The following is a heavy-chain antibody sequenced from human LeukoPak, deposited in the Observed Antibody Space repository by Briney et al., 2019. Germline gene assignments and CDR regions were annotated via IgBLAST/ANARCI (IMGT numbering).Heavy chain of an antibody. V-gene: IGHV3-30*02. D-gene: IGHD6-19*01. J-gene: IGHJ4*01. CDR1: GFTNSSHV. CDR3: AKEPSSGWYNSFDY. CDR2: IRYDGSKK. Sequence: GGSLRLSCAASGFTNSSHVTTWDRTAQGKGPEWLAFIRYDGSKKYYADSVKGRFSISRDNSKNTLYLRISCLRAEDTAVYYFAKEPSSGWYNSFDYWGHGTLGTVSS.